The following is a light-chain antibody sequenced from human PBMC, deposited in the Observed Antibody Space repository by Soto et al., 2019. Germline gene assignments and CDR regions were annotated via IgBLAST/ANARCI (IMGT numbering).Light chain of an antibody. CDR3: QQYGSIPRT. Sequence: EIVLTQSPATLSLSPGERATLSCGASQSVTSNYLAWYQHKPGLAPRLLIFDTSSRAAGIPDRFSGSGSGTDFPLTISVLEPEDFAVYYCQQYGSIPRTFGQGTKVEIK. CDR1: QSVTSNY. CDR2: DTS. J-gene: IGKJ1*01. V-gene: IGKV3D-20*01.